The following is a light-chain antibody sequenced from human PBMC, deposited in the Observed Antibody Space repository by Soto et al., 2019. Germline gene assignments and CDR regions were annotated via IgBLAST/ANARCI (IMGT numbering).Light chain of an antibody. CDR1: NSDVGGYNY. J-gene: IGLJ1*01. CDR2: EVS. Sequence: QSALTQPASVSGSPGQSITISCTGTNSDVGGYNYVSWYQQHPGKAPKLMICEVSNRPSGVSNRFSGSKSGNTASLTISGLQAEDEADYYCSSYTSSSTLVFGTGTKLTVL. V-gene: IGLV2-14*01. CDR3: SSYTSSSTLV.